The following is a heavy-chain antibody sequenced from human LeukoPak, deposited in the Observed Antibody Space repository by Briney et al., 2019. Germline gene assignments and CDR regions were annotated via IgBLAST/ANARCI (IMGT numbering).Heavy chain of an antibody. CDR3: ARDRVSWNFDY. Sequence: ASVKVSCKASGYTFTSYGISWVRQAPGQGLEWMGWISAYNGNTNYAQKLQGRVTMTTDTSTSTAHMELRSLRSDDTAVYYCARDRVSWNFDYWGQGTLVTVSS. CDR2: ISAYNGNT. V-gene: IGHV1-18*01. J-gene: IGHJ4*02. D-gene: IGHD6-13*01. CDR1: GYTFTSYG.